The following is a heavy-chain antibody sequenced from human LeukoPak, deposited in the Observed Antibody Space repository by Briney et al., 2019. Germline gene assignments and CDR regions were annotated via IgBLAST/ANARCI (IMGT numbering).Heavy chain of an antibody. CDR3: ARRVGAYSHPYDY. CDR1: GYTFSDFE. Sequence: PGGSLRLSCVGSGYTFSDFEMNWVRQAPGKGLEWVAYISGRGSSIYYLDSVKGRFTISRDNAKNTLYLQMNSLRAEDTAVYYCARRVGAYSHPYDYWGQGTLVTVSS. CDR2: ISGRGSSI. V-gene: IGHV3-48*03. D-gene: IGHD4/OR15-4a*01. J-gene: IGHJ4*02.